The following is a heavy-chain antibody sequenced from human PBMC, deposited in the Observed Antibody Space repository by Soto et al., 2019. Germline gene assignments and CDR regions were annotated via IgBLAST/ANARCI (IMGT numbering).Heavy chain of an antibody. V-gene: IGHV1-18*01. D-gene: IGHD3-3*02. J-gene: IGHJ5*02. Sequence: ASVKVSCKASGYTFTSYGISWVRQAPGQGLEWMGWISAYNGNTNYAQKLKGRVTMTADTSTSTAYMEMRSLRSDDTAVYYCARLVHFWSEPQGYWFDPRGQGTLVTVSS. CDR1: GYTFTSYG. CDR3: ARLVHFWSEPQGYWFDP. CDR2: ISAYNGNT.